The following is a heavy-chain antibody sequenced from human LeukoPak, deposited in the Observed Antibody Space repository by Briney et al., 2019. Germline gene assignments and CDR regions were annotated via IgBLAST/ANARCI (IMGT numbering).Heavy chain of an antibody. D-gene: IGHD3-9*01. V-gene: IGHV1-18*01. CDR1: GYTFTSYG. J-gene: IGHJ6*03. Sequence: ASVKGSCMASGYTFTSYGISWVRQAPGQGLEWMGWISAYNGNTNYAQKLQGRVTMTTDTSTSTAYMELRSLRSDDTAVYYCARSTYYDILTGARNYMDVWGKGTTVTVSS. CDR3: ARSTYYDILTGARNYMDV. CDR2: ISAYNGNT.